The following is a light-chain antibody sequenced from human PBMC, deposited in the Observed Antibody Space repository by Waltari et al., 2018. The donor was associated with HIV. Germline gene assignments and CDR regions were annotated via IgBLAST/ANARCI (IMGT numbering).Light chain of an antibody. CDR3: AAWDGSLNGRV. CDR2: SNN. V-gene: IGLV1-44*01. J-gene: IGLJ3*02. Sequence: QSVLTQPPSASGTPGQRVTISCSGSSSNIGSNTVNWYQQLPGTAPKLLLYSNNHLPSGFPDLFSGSKSGTSASLAISGLQSEDEADYYCAAWDGSLNGRVFGGGTKLTVL. CDR1: SSNIGSNT.